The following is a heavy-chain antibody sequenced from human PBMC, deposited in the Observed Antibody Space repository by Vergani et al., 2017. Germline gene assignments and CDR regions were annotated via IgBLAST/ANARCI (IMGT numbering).Heavy chain of an antibody. D-gene: IGHD2-21*02. J-gene: IGHJ3*02. Sequence: EVQLVESGGGLVQPGGSLRLSCAASGFTFSSYWMSWVRQAPGKGLEWVANIKQDGSEKYYVDSVKGRFTISRDNAKNSLYLQMNSLRAEDTAVYYCAGTCGGDCYGAFDIWGQGTMVTVSS. CDR3: AGTCGGDCYGAFDI. CDR2: IKQDGSEK. V-gene: IGHV3-7*03. CDR1: GFTFSSYW.